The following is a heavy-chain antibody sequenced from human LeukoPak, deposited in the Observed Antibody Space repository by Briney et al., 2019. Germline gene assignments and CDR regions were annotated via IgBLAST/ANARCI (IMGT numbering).Heavy chain of an antibody. Sequence: SETLSLTCAVYGGSFSGYYWSWIRQPPGKGLEWIGEINHSGSTNYNPSLKSRVTISVDTSKNQFSLKLSSVTAADTAVYYCARGYEFWSGYSAYYYGMDVWGQGTTVTVSS. CDR1: GGSFSGYY. D-gene: IGHD3/OR15-3a*01. J-gene: IGHJ6*02. V-gene: IGHV4-34*01. CDR2: INHSGST. CDR3: ARGYEFWSGYSAYYYGMDV.